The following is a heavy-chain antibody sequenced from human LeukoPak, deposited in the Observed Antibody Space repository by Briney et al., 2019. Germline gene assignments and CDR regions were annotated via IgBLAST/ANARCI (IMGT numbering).Heavy chain of an antibody. CDR1: GYTFSGYY. CDR2: INPNSGAT. CDR3: ARALRYDDSSGYYDY. D-gene: IGHD3-22*01. Sequence: VASVKDSCKASGYTFSGYYMHWVRHDPGQRLEWMGWINPNSGATNYEQTLQGRVTLTRDTSISIVYMELSRLRTDDTAVYYCARALRYDDSSGYYDYWGQGTLATVSS. V-gene: IGHV1-2*02. J-gene: IGHJ4*02.